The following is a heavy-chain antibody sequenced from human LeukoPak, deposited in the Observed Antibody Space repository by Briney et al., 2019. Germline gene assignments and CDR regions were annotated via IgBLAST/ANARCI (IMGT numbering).Heavy chain of an antibody. CDR2: ISPYSGNT. V-gene: IGHV1-18*01. CDR1: GYTFTSFG. J-gene: IGHJ5*02. CDR3: ARVLVWGASDQ. Sequence: ASVKVSCKASGYTFTSFGFSWVRQAPGQGLEWIGWISPYSGNTNYAQKFQGRVTLTTDTSTSTAYMELSSLRSDDTAVYHCARVLVWGASDQWGQGTLVTVSS. D-gene: IGHD3-3*01.